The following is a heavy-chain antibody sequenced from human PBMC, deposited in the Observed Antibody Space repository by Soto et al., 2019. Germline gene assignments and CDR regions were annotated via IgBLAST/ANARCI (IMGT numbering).Heavy chain of an antibody. V-gene: IGHV3-74*01. Sequence: EVQLVESGGDLVQPGGSLRLSCAASGFTFTSHWMHWVRQAPGKGLVWVSRIKSDGSGTIYADSVKGRFTISRDNAKNTLYLQMSSLRADDTAVYFCASEWTRTGWPFESWGQGTLVTVSS. CDR2: IKSDGSGT. CDR1: GFTFTSHW. D-gene: IGHD2-15*01. J-gene: IGHJ4*02. CDR3: ASEWTRTGWPFES.